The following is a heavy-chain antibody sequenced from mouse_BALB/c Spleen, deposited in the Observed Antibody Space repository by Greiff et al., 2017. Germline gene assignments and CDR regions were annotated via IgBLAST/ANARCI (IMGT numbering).Heavy chain of an antibody. D-gene: IGHD1-2*01. CDR1: GYSITSDYA. CDR3: ARKGLRLRVFDY. Sequence: EVKLQESGPGLVKPSQSLSLTCTVTGYSITSDYAWNWIRQFPGNKLEWMGYISYSGSTSYNPSLKSRISITRDTSKNQFFLQLNSVTTEDTATYYCARKGLRLRVFDYWGQGTTLTVSS. V-gene: IGHV3-2*02. CDR2: ISYSGST. J-gene: IGHJ2*01.